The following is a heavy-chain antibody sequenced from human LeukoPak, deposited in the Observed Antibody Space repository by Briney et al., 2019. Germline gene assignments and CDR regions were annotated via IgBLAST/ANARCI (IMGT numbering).Heavy chain of an antibody. V-gene: IGHV1-2*02. D-gene: IGHD3-3*01. CDR2: INPNSGGT. CDR1: GYTFTGYY. Sequence: ASVKVSCKASGYTFTGYYMHWVRQAPGQGLEWMGWINPNSGGTNYAQKFQGRVTMTRDTSISTAYMELSRLRSDDTAVYYCARSPADFWSGYYSQSWGNFDYWGQGTLVTVSS. J-gene: IGHJ4*02. CDR3: ARSPADFWSGYYSQSWGNFDY.